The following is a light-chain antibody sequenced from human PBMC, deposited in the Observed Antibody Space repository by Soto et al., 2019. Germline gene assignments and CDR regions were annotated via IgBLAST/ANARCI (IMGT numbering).Light chain of an antibody. CDR1: SIGSKS. CDR2: YDI. Sequence: SYELTQPPSVSVAPGKTATITCGGNSIGSKSVHWYQQMPGQAPVLVISYDIDRPSGIPERFSGSNSGNTATLTISRVEPGDEADYYCQVWETSSGHQAIFGAGTQLTVL. CDR3: QVWETSSGHQAI. J-gene: IGLJ7*01. V-gene: IGLV3-21*01.